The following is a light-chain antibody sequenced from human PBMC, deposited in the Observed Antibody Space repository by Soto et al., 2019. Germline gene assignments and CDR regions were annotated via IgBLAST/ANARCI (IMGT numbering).Light chain of an antibody. CDR3: QQYRRSSIT. Sequence: ESVLTQSPGTLSVSPGERATLSCRASQSVSSAYLAWYQQKHGQAPRLLIYGASSRATGIPDRFSGSGSGTDFTLTITRLEPEDFAVYYCQQYRRSSITFGQGTRLEIK. J-gene: IGKJ5*01. CDR1: QSVSSAY. CDR2: GAS. V-gene: IGKV3-20*01.